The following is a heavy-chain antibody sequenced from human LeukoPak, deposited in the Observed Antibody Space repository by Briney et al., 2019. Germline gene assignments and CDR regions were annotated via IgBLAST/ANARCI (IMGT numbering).Heavy chain of an antibody. J-gene: IGHJ4*02. D-gene: IGHD5-12*01. CDR1: GYTFTGYY. CDR3: ARWAGYSGYPTITYYFDY. V-gene: IGHV1-2*04. CDR2: INPNTGGT. Sequence: GASVKVSCKTSGYTFTGYYIHWVRQAPGQGLEWLGWINPNTGGTNYVQRFQGWVTMTRDTSISTAYMELSRLRSDDTAVYYCARWAGYSGYPTITYYFDYWGQGTLVTVSS.